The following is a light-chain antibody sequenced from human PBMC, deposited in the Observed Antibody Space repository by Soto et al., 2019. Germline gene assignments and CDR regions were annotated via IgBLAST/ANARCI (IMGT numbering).Light chain of an antibody. CDR1: QGVGST. V-gene: IGKV3-15*01. CDR2: DAY. J-gene: IGKJ3*01. Sequence: EIIMTQSPATLSVSPGERVTLSCRASQGVGSTLAWYRQQPGQALRLLIYDAYIRASGVPARFSGSGSGTEFTLTISGLQSEDFAIYYCQQRSNWPPFTFGPGTKVDI. CDR3: QQRSNWPPFT.